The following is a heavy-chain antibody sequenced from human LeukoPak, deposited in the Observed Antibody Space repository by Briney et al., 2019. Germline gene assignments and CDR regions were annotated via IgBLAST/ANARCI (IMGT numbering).Heavy chain of an antibody. D-gene: IGHD2-2*01. CDR1: GVSVRDGRYY. CDR2: KYYNGGA. V-gene: IGHV4-31*03. J-gene: IGHJ3*02. CDR3: ATPYCSSLSCLDVFNM. Sequence: PSETPSLNCNVSGVSVRDGRYYWTWTRQHPGTGLEWIGYKYYNGGAKYNPSLKSRLTISIDTSKNQFSPQLTSATAADPATYYCATPYCSSLSCLDVFNMWGQGTRVTVSS.